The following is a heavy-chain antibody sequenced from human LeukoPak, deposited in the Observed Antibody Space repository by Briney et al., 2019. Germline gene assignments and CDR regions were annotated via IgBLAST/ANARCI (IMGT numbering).Heavy chain of an antibody. CDR1: GYTFTSYD. J-gene: IGHJ5*02. Sequence: ASVTVSCKTSGYTFTSYDISWVRQAPGQGPEWLGWINTNNGNTHYAQSLQDRVTLTTDTSTSTAYMELRSLKSGDTAIYYCARGVSGVTPPWGQGTLVIVSS. CDR2: INTNNGNT. V-gene: IGHV1-18*01. CDR3: ARGVSGVTPP. D-gene: IGHD4-23*01.